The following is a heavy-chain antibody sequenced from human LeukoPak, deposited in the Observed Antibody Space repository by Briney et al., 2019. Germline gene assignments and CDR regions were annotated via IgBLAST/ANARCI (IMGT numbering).Heavy chain of an antibody. CDR3: AKYRGPMVRGVIFDY. Sequence: GRSLRLSCAASGFTFSSYAMSWVRQAPGKGLEWVSAIRGSGGSTYYADSVKGRFTISRDNSKNTLYLQMNSLRAEDTAVYCCAKYRGPMVRGVIFDYWGQGTLVTVSS. D-gene: IGHD3-10*01. J-gene: IGHJ4*02. CDR1: GFTFSSYA. V-gene: IGHV3-23*01. CDR2: IRGSGGST.